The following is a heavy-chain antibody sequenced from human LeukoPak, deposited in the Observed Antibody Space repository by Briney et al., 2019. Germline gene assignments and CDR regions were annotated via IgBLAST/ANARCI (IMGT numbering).Heavy chain of an antibody. Sequence: SETLSLTCTVSGGSISSYYWSWIRQPPRKGLEWIGYIYYSGSTNYNPSLKSRVTISVDTSKNQFSLKLSSVTAADTAVYYCARGGGDTSYNWNAFDIWGQGTMVTVSS. CDR1: GGSISSYY. V-gene: IGHV4-59*01. CDR2: IYYSGST. D-gene: IGHD5-24*01. J-gene: IGHJ3*02. CDR3: ARGGGDTSYNWNAFDI.